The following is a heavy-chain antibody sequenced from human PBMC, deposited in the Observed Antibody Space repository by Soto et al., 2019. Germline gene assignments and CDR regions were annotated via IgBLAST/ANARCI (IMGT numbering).Heavy chain of an antibody. CDR2: INPSGGST. CDR3: ARVHAYGSRSELYYYFYMDV. V-gene: IGHV1-46*01. D-gene: IGHD3-10*01. Sequence: GASVKVSCKASGYTFTSYYMHWVRQAPGQGLEWMGIINPSGGSTSYAQKFQGRVTMTRDTSTSTVYMELSSLRSEDTAVYYCARVHAYGSRSELYYYFYMDVWGKGTTVTVSS. J-gene: IGHJ6*03. CDR1: GYTFTSYY.